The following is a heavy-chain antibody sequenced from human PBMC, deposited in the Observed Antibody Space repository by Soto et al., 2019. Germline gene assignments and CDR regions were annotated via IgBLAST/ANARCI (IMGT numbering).Heavy chain of an antibody. CDR1: GFTFSNFW. V-gene: IGHV3-74*01. CDR2: IHSDGSST. Sequence: EVQLVESGGGLAQPGGSLRLSCAASGFTFSNFWMHWVRQAPGKGLVWVSRIHSDGSSTSFADSVKGRFTISRDNAENTLSLQMNSLRAEDTAVYYCARDRDIRGFTYLDFGGQGTLVTVSS. J-gene: IGHJ4*02. CDR3: ARDRDIRGFTYLDF. D-gene: IGHD3-22*01.